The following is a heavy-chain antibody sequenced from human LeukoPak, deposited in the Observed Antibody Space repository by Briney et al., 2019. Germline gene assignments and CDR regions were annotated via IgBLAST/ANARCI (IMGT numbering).Heavy chain of an antibody. Sequence: ASVKVSCKTSGYSFTAFYIHWVRQAPGQGLEWMGWIHPRRGDTNYAQKFQGRVTMTRDTSISTAYLDLSSLRSDDTAVYYCARRDNSGWNYFDYWGQGTLLTVSS. CDR3: ARRDNSGWNYFDY. CDR2: IHPRRGDT. D-gene: IGHD6-19*01. CDR1: GYSFTAFY. V-gene: IGHV1-2*02. J-gene: IGHJ4*02.